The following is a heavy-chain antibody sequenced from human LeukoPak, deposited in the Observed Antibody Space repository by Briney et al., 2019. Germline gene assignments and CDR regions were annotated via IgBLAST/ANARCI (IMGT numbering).Heavy chain of an antibody. CDR2: LSGSGITT. V-gene: IGHV3-23*01. J-gene: IGHJ4*01. CDR3: AKGIYSSGWSYFDY. D-gene: IGHD6-19*01. Sequence: VXQAPXXGLEWVSTLSGSGITTYYADSVKGRFTISRDNSKNTLYLQMNSLRAEDTAVYYCAKGIYSSGWSYFDYWGHGTLVTVSS.